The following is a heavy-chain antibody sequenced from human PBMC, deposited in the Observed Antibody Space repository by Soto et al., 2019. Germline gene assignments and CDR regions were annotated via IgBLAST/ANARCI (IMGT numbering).Heavy chain of an antibody. J-gene: IGHJ6*03. V-gene: IGHV1-69*13. CDR3: ARSSGAWYYMDV. CDR1: GGTFSSYA. Sequence: SVKVSCKASGGTFSSYAISWVRQAPGQGLEWMGGIIPIFGTANYAQKFQGRVTITADESTSTAYMELSSLRSEDTAVYYCARSSGAWYYMDVWGKGTKVTVSS. D-gene: IGHD6-19*01. CDR2: IIPIFGTA.